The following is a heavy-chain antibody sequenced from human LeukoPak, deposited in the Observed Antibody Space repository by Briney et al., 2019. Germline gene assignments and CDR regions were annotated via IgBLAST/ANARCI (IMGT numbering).Heavy chain of an antibody. V-gene: IGHV3-33*06. CDR1: GFTFSSYG. CDR2: IWYDGSNK. Sequence: GRSLGLSCAASGFTFSSYGMHWVRQAPGKGLEWVAVIWYDGSNKYYADSVKGRFTISRDNSKNTLYLQMNSLRAEDTAVYYCAKAHSNYYYYYMDVWGKGTTVTVSS. J-gene: IGHJ6*03. D-gene: IGHD4-11*01. CDR3: AKAHSNYYYYYMDV.